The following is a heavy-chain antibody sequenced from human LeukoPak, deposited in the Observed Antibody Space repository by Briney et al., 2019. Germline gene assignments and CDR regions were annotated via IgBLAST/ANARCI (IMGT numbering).Heavy chain of an antibody. V-gene: IGHV4-59*01. CDR1: GGSISSYY. D-gene: IGHD5-24*01. CDR2: IYYSGST. J-gene: IGHJ2*01. CDR3: ARDGRRDGSISWYFDL. Sequence: SETLSLTCTVSGGSISSYYWSWIRQPPGKGLEWIGYIYYSGSTNYNPSLKSRVTISVDTSKNQFSLKLSSVTAADTAVYYCARDGRRDGSISWYFDLWGRGTLVTVSS.